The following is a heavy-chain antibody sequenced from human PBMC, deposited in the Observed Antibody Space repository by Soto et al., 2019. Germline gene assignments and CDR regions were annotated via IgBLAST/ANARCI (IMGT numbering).Heavy chain of an antibody. Sequence: SETLSLTCTVYAESFSGYYWSWIRQPPGRGLEWIGEIFHGGHTNYNPSLKSRVTISVDTSKNQFSLELTSVTAADTAVYYCARPHYDSNTFYSFFDYWDQGTLVTVSS. CDR1: AESFSGYY. CDR3: ARPHYDSNTFYSFFDY. CDR2: IFHGGHT. J-gene: IGHJ4*02. V-gene: IGHV4-34*12. D-gene: IGHD3-22*01.